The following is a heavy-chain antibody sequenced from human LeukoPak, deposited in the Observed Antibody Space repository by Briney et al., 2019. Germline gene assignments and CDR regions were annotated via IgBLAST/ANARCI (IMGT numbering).Heavy chain of an antibody. V-gene: IGHV3-23*01. CDR3: ASRKCGSRWYEFYFDY. Sequence: GGSLRLSCAASGFTFSNCAMSWVRQAPGKGLEWVSGISGSGDSAYYADSVTGRFTISRDDSKNTLYLHMNSPRAEDTALYYCASRKCGSRWYEFYFDYWGQGTLVTVSS. CDR1: GFTFSNCA. D-gene: IGHD6-19*01. J-gene: IGHJ4*02. CDR2: ISGSGDSA.